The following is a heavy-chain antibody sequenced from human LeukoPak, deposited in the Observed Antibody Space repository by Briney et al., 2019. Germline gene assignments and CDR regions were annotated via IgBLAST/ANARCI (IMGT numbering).Heavy chain of an antibody. D-gene: IGHD6-19*01. J-gene: IGHJ4*02. Sequence: GGPLRLSCAAPGLPFSSYGMPWVRQAPGKGLEWVAVISYDGSNKYYADSVKGRFTISRDNSKNTLYLQMNSLRAEDTAVYYCAKGKSSGWFDYWGQGTLVTVSS. CDR3: AKGKSSGWFDY. V-gene: IGHV3-30*18. CDR1: GLPFSSYG. CDR2: ISYDGSNK.